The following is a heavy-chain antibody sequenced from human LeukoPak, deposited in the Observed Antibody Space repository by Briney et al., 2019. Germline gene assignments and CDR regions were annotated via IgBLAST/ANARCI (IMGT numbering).Heavy chain of an antibody. CDR2: IRYDGSNK. CDR3: AKVGRGGYCSGGSCYSIWFDY. Sequence: GGSLRLSCAASGFTFSSYGMHWVRQAPGKGLEWVAFIRYDGSNKYYADSVKGRFTISRDNSKNTVYLQMNSLRAEDTAVYYCAKVGRGGYCSGGSCYSIWFDYWGQGTLVTVSS. CDR1: GFTFSSYG. D-gene: IGHD2-15*01. V-gene: IGHV3-30*02. J-gene: IGHJ4*02.